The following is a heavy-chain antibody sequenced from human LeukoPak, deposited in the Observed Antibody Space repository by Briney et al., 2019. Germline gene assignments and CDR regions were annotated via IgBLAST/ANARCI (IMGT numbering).Heavy chain of an antibody. V-gene: IGHV3-9*01. Sequence: GGSLRLSCAASGFTFYDYAMHWVRQAPGKGLEWVSGISWNSGSIGYADSVKGRFTISRDNAKNSLYLQMNSLRAEDAALYYCAKGAVAGPYFDYWGQGTLVTVSS. CDR3: AKGAVAGPYFDY. D-gene: IGHD6-19*01. CDR2: ISWNSGSI. J-gene: IGHJ4*02. CDR1: GFTFYDYA.